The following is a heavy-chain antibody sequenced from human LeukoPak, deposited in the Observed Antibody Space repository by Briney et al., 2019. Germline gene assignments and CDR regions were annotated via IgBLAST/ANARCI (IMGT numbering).Heavy chain of an antibody. CDR1: GYTFTGYY. J-gene: IGHJ3*02. D-gene: IGHD1-1*01. V-gene: IGHV1-2*02. CDR3: ARVQRWKDAFDI. Sequence: ASVKVSCKASGYTFTGYYMHWVRQAPGQGLEWMGWINPNSGDTNYAQKFQGRVTMTRDTSIRTAYMELSRLRSDDTAVYYCARVQRWKDAFDIWGQGTMVTVSS. CDR2: INPNSGDT.